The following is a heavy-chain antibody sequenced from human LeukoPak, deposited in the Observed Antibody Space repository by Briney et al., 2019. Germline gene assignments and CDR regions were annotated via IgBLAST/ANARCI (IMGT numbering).Heavy chain of an antibody. CDR3: AKDRPNYYGSNGHYYRRDGDS. V-gene: IGHV3-23*01. CDR2: ISGSGGST. D-gene: IGHD3-22*01. J-gene: IGHJ5*01. Sequence: PGGSLRLSCAASGFAFSSYAMSWVRQAPGKGLEWVSAISGSGGSTYYADSVKGRFTISRDNSKNTLYLQMNILRAEDMAVYYCAKDRPNYYGSNGHYYRRDGDSWGQGTLVTVSS. CDR1: GFAFSSYA.